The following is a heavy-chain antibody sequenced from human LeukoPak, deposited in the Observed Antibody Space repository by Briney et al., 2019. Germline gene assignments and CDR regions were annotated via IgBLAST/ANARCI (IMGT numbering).Heavy chain of an antibody. D-gene: IGHD6-13*01. V-gene: IGHV3-23*01. CDR1: GFTFSSYG. CDR3: AKDAAIAAAGSNDAFDI. J-gene: IGHJ3*02. Sequence: PGGSLRLSCAASGFTFSSYGMSWVRQAPGKGLEWVSAISGSGGSTYYADSVKGQFTISRDNSKNTLYLQMNSLRAEDTAVYYCAKDAAIAAAGSNDAFDIWGQGTMVTVSS. CDR2: ISGSGGST.